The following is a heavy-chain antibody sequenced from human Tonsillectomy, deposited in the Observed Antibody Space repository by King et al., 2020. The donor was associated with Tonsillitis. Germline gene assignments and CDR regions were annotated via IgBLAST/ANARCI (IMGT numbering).Heavy chain of an antibody. CDR1: GGSFSDYF. D-gene: IGHD3-22*01. Sequence: VQLQQWGAGLLKPSETLSLTCAVYGGSFSDYFWSWIRQAPGKGLEWIGEIDHSGITSYNPSLKSRVTMSVDTSKNQLSLKLTPVTAADTAVYYCSRGGSFYYDSGPKPYYFHFYMDVWGKGTPVTVSS. CDR3: SRGGSFYYDSGPKPYYFHFYMDV. CDR2: IDHSGIT. V-gene: IGHV4-34*01. J-gene: IGHJ6*03.